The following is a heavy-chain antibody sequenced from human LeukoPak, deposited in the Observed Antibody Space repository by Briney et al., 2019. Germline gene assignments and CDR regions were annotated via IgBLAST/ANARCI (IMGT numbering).Heavy chain of an antibody. CDR3: ARDGGYQLLYAFDI. V-gene: IGHV1-69*04. CDR2: IIPILGIA. CDR1: GGTFSSYA. D-gene: IGHD2-2*02. J-gene: IGHJ3*02. Sequence: ASVKVSCKASGGTFSSYAISWVRQAPGQGLEWMGRIIPILGIANYAQKFQGRVTITADKSTSTAYMELSSLRSEDTAVYYCARDGGYQLLYAFDIWGQGIMVTVSS.